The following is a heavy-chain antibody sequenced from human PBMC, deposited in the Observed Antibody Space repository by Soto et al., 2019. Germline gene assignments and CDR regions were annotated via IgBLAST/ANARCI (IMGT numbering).Heavy chain of an antibody. V-gene: IGHV1-18*04. J-gene: IGHJ4*02. CDR1: GYTCTSYG. CDR3: ARGQHDNVLMVYAKDYGDYYDY. Sequence: QVQLVQSGAEVKKPGASVKVSCKASGYTCTSYGISWVRQAPGQGLEWMGCISAYNGNTNYAQQLQFRVTMTTDPYTSTGYMELRSLRSDDTAVYYCARGQHDNVLMVYAKDYGDYYDYWGQGTLVTVSS. D-gene: IGHD2-8*01. CDR2: ISAYNGNT.